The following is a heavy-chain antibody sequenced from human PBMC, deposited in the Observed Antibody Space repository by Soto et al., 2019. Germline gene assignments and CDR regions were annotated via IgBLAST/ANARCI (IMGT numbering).Heavy chain of an antibody. D-gene: IGHD3-10*01. CDR2: INSDGSRT. J-gene: IGHJ3*02. Sequence: EVQLVESGGGLVQPGGSLRLSCAASGFTFSGYWMHWVRQDPGEGLVWVSRINSDGSRTNYADSVNGRFTISRDNAKNTLFLQMISLRDEDTAIYYCARDPFSSGNAFDIWGPGTFLTVSS. CDR1: GFTFSGYW. CDR3: ARDPFSSGNAFDI. V-gene: IGHV3-74*01.